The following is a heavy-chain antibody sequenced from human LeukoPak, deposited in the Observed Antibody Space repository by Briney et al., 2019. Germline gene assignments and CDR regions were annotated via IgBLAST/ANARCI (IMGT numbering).Heavy chain of an antibody. CDR1: GFTFSSYA. Sequence: GGSLRLSCAASGFTFSSYAMSWVRQAPGKGLEWVSAISGSGGSTYYADPVKGRFTISRDNSKNTLYLQMNSLRAEDTAVYYCAKDLSGGSYGSYWGQGTLVTVSS. D-gene: IGHD1-26*01. CDR2: ISGSGGST. V-gene: IGHV3-23*01. J-gene: IGHJ4*02. CDR3: AKDLSGGSYGSY.